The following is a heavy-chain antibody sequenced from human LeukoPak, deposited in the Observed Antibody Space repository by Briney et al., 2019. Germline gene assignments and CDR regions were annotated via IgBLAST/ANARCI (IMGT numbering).Heavy chain of an antibody. J-gene: IGHJ4*02. V-gene: IGHV5-51*01. Sequence: GESLQISCKSSAYRFTSYWIGWVRQMPGKGLEWMGIIYPGDSDTRYSPSFQGQVTISADKSISTAYLQWSSLKASDTAMYYCARYPPIEGGLYYFDNWGQGTLVTVSS. D-gene: IGHD3-16*01. CDR2: IYPGDSDT. CDR3: ARYPPIEGGLYYFDN. CDR1: AYRFTSYW.